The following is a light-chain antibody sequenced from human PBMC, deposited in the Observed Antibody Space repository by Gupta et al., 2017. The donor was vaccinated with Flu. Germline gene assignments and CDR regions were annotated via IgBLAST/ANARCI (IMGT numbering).Light chain of an antibody. Sequence: QSALTQPASVSGAPGQSITISCTGTATDIGKYNYVSWYQHRPGRAPRLLIFEVNTRPAGISSRFSGSKSGASASLTISGLQTDDEGDYFCASYTFDTPYVFGTGTKLTV. CDR1: ATDIGKYNY. J-gene: IGLJ1*01. V-gene: IGLV2-14*01. CDR3: ASYTFDTPYV. CDR2: EVN.